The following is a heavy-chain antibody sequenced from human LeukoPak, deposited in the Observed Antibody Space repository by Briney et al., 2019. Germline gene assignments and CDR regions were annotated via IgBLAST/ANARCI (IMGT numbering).Heavy chain of an antibody. CDR3: ARGGATTFGLWGNAFDI. J-gene: IGHJ3*02. D-gene: IGHD3-3*01. CDR1: GFTFNDYW. CDR2: IKQDGSEK. V-gene: IGHV3-7*01. Sequence: GGSLRLSCAASGFTFNDYWMTWVRQAPGEGLEWVANIKQDGSEKYYVDSVKGRFTISRDNAKNSLYLQMNSLRAEDTAVYYCARGGATTFGLWGNAFDIWGQGTMVTVSS.